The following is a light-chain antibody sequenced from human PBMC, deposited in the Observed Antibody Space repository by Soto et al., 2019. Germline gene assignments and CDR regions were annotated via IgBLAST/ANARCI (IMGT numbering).Light chain of an antibody. J-gene: IGKJ1*01. CDR3: QQYGSSPRT. Sequence: EIVLTQSPGTLSLSPGERATLSCRASQSVSSNYLAWYQQKPGQAPRLLIYGASSRATGIPDRFSGSGSGTDFTLTISRLEPEYFAVYYSQQYGSSPRTFGQGTKV. V-gene: IGKV3-20*01. CDR2: GAS. CDR1: QSVSSNY.